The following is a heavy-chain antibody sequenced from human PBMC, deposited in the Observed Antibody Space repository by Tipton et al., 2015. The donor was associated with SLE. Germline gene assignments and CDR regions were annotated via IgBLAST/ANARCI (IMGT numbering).Heavy chain of an antibody. D-gene: IGHD3-16*01. CDR2: LYYTGST. CDR3: ATTSVKAAGDEYFQH. J-gene: IGHJ1*01. CDR1: GGSFSGYY. Sequence: TLSLTCAVYGGSFSGYYWSWIRQPPGKGLEWIGYLYYTGSTNYNPSLKSRVTISVDTSKNQFSLKLSSVTAADTALYYCATTSVKAAGDEYFQHWGQGTQVTVSS. V-gene: IGHV4-59*01.